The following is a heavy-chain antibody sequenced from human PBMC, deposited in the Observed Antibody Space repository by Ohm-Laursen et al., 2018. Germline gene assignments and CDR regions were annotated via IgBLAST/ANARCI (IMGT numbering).Heavy chain of an antibody. V-gene: IGHV3-15*01. CDR1: GFTFSDAW. CDR2: IKSKTDGGTT. J-gene: IGHJ4*02. Sequence: SLRLSCAASGFTFSDAWMNWVRQAPGKGLAWVGRIKSKTDGGTTDYAAPVKGRFTISRDDSKNTLYLQMNSVKTEDTALYYCTRSSYGDYVEFDYWGQGTLVTVSS. D-gene: IGHD4-17*01. CDR3: TRSSYGDYVEFDY.